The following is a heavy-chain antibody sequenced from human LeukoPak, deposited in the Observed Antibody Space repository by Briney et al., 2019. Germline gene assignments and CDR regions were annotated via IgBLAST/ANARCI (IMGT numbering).Heavy chain of an antibody. Sequence: GGSLRLSCAASGFTFSSYWMHWVRQAPGKGLVWVSRINSDGSSTSYADSVKGRFTISRDNAKNTLYLQMNSLRAEDTAVYYCARVGPYSSGWYGFDYWGQGTLVTVSS. CDR3: ARVGPYSSGWYGFDY. J-gene: IGHJ4*02. CDR1: GFTFSSYW. D-gene: IGHD6-19*01. V-gene: IGHV3-74*01. CDR2: INSDGSST.